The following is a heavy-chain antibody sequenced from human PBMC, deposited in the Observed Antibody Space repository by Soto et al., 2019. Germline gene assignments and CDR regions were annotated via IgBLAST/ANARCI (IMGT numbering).Heavy chain of an antibody. D-gene: IGHD3-10*01. CDR2: IYSGGST. CDR1: GFTVSSNY. CDR3: ARDLVRETGDAIKSHYYGMDV. V-gene: IGHV3-53*01. J-gene: IGHJ6*02. Sequence: GGSLRLSCAASGFTVSSNYMSWVRQAPGKGLEWVSVIYSGGSTYYADSVKGRFTISRDNSKNTLYLQMNSLRAEDTAVYYCARDLVRETGDAIKSHYYGMDVWGQGTTVTVSS.